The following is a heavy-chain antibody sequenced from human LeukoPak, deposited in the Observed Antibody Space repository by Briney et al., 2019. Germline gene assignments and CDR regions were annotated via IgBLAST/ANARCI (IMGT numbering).Heavy chain of an antibody. CDR2: ISGSGGST. V-gene: IGHV3-23*01. D-gene: IGHD3-10*01. Sequence: GGSLRLSCAASGFTFSSYAMSWVRQAPGKGLEWVSAISGSGGSTYYADSVKGRFTISRDNSKNTLYLQMNSLRAEDTAVYYCARGDLWFGELLVPFDYWGQGTLVTVSS. CDR1: GFTFSSYA. J-gene: IGHJ4*02. CDR3: ARGDLWFGELLVPFDY.